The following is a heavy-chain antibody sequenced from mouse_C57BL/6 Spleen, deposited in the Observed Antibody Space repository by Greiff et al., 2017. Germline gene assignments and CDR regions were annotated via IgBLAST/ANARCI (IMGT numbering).Heavy chain of an antibody. Sequence: VQLQQPGAELVRPGSSVKLSCKASGYTFTSYWMHWVKQRPIQGLEWIGNIDPSDSETHYNQKFKDKATLTVDKSSSTAYMQFSSLTPEDSAVYYGASGDYDGYYAMDYWGQGTSVTVSS. CDR1: GYTFTSYW. D-gene: IGHD2-4*01. CDR3: ASGDYDGYYAMDY. V-gene: IGHV1-52*01. CDR2: IDPSDSET. J-gene: IGHJ4*01.